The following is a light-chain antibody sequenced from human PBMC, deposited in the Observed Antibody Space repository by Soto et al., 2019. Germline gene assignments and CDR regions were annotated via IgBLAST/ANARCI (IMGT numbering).Light chain of an antibody. Sequence: EIVLTQSPGTLSLSPGERATLSCRASQSVKSLYLAWYQQKPGQAPRLLIYGASSRATGIPDRFSGSGSGTDIPLTISRLEPEYFAVYYCQYYSGSQTSDGGTKGEIK. V-gene: IGKV3-20*01. CDR3: QYYSGSQT. CDR1: QSVKSLY. J-gene: IGKJ4*02. CDR2: GAS.